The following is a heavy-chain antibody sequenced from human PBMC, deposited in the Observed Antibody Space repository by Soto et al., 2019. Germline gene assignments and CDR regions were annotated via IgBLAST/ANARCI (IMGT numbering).Heavy chain of an antibody. J-gene: IGHJ4*02. V-gene: IGHV4-59*08. Sequence: SETLSLTCTVSGGSISSYYWSWVRQPPGKGLEWIGYIYYSGSTNYNPSLKSRVTISVDTSKNQFSLKLSSVTAADTAVYYCARHYYDSSGYYQEYWGQGTLVTLSS. CDR2: IYYSGST. CDR1: GGSISSYY. D-gene: IGHD3-22*01. CDR3: ARHYYDSSGYYQEY.